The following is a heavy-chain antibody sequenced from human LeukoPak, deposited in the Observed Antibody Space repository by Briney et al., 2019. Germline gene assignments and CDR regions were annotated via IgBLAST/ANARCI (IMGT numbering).Heavy chain of an antibody. CDR3: AKDPGYSGYDYFDY. CDR2: ISGSVTTT. CDR1: GFTFSNYA. D-gene: IGHD5-12*01. V-gene: IGHV3-23*01. J-gene: IGHJ4*02. Sequence: GGSLRLSCAASGFTFSNYAMNWARQAPGKGLEWVSAISGSVTTTYYADSVKGRFTISRDNSKNTLYLQMNSLRAEDTAIYYCAKDPGYSGYDYFDYWGQGTLVTVSS.